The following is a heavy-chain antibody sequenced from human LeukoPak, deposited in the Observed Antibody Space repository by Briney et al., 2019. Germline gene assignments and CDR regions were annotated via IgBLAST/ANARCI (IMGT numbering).Heavy chain of an antibody. D-gene: IGHD6-19*01. Sequence: ASVKVSCKASGYTFTSYDINWVRQATGQGLEWMGWMNPNSGNTGYAQKFQGRVTMTRNTSISTAYMELSSLRSEDTAVYYCARGKHWLYAFDIWGQGTMVTGSS. J-gene: IGHJ3*02. CDR1: GYTFTSYD. CDR2: MNPNSGNT. CDR3: ARGKHWLYAFDI. V-gene: IGHV1-8*01.